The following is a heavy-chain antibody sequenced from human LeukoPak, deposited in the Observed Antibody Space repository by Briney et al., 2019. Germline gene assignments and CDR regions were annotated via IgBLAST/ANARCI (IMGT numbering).Heavy chain of an antibody. Sequence: ETLSLTCTVSGGSISSFYWSWIRQPPGKGLEWIGYIYYSGSTNYNPSLKSRVTISVDTSKNQFSLKLSSVTAADTAVYYCARSAPPGSRPYYYYGMDVRGQGTTVTVSS. CDR3: ARSAPPGSRPYYYYGMDV. J-gene: IGHJ6*02. D-gene: IGHD6-13*01. V-gene: IGHV4-59*08. CDR2: IYYSGST. CDR1: GGSISSFY.